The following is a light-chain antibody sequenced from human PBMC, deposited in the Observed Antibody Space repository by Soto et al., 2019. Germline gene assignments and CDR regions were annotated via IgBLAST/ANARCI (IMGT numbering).Light chain of an antibody. Sequence: VLAQPRSVSGSPRQSVTISCTGTSSDVGGYNYVSWYQQHPGKAPKLVIYDVSKRPSGVPDRFSGSKSGNTASLTISGLQAEDEADYYCCSYVGTYSYVFGTGTKVTVL. J-gene: IGLJ1*01. CDR2: DVS. V-gene: IGLV2-11*01. CDR3: CSYVGTYSYV. CDR1: SSDVGGYNY.